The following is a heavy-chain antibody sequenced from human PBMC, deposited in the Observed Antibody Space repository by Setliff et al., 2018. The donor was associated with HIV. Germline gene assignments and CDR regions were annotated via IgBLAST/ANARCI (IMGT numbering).Heavy chain of an antibody. CDR3: ARPSFGIGGGANFDS. CDR1: GDSINSSSYY. V-gene: IGHV4-39*01. D-gene: IGHD3-3*01. CDR2: IYYSGST. Sequence: PSETLSLTCSVFGDSINSSSYYWGWIRQPPGMGLEWIGSIYYSGSTYYNPSLKSRVTISVDTSKNQFSLKLTSVTAADTAVYYCARPSFGIGGGANFDSWGRGTLVTVSS. J-gene: IGHJ4*02.